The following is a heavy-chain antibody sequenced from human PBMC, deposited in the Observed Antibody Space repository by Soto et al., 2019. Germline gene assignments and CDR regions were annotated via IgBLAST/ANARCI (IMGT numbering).Heavy chain of an antibody. V-gene: IGHV4-31*03. D-gene: IGHD1-26*01. CDR3: ARGASKEHAFDI. Sequence: SETLSLTCTVSGGSISSGGYYWSWIRQHPGKGLEWIGYIYYSGSTYYNPSLKSRVTISVDTSKNQFSLKLSSVTAADTAVYYCARGASKEHAFDIWGQGTMVTVSS. CDR2: IYYSGST. J-gene: IGHJ3*02. CDR1: GGSISSGGYY.